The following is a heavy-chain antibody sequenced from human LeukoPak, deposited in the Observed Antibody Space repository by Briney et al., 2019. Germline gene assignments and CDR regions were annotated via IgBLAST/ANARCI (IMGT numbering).Heavy chain of an antibody. CDR2: IYYSGST. D-gene: IGHD6-19*01. V-gene: IGHV4-61*01. Sequence: SETLSLTCTVSGGSIRSSSYYWSWIRQPPGKGLEWIGYIYYSGSTNYNPSLKSRVTISVDTSKNQFSLKLSSVTAADTAVYYCARGGWDSSYYYYYMDVWGKGTTVTISS. CDR1: GGSIRSSSYY. CDR3: ARGGWDSSYYYYYMDV. J-gene: IGHJ6*03.